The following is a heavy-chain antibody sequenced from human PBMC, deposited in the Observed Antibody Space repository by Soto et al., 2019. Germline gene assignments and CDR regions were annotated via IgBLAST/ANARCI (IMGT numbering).Heavy chain of an antibody. D-gene: IGHD1-1*01. Sequence: PGGSLRLSCAASGLIFSDVWMTWVRQAPGKGLEWVGRIKTKPDDGTIDYAAPVRGRFTISRDDSKNTLYLQMTSLTPDDTGVYYCTTSNLGVDFWGPGTLGTVSS. J-gene: IGHJ4*02. V-gene: IGHV3-15*01. CDR1: GLIFSDVW. CDR3: TTSNLGVDF. CDR2: IKTKPDDGTI.